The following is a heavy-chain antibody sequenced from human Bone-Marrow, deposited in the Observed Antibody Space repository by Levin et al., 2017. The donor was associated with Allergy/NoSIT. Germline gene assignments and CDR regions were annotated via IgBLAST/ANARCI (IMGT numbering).Heavy chain of an antibody. CDR1: GGSVSSGSYY. CDR2: IYYSGVT. D-gene: IGHD1-26*01. J-gene: IGHJ3*02. CDR3: ARSGWERTRKAFDI. Sequence: SQTLSLTCTVSGGSVSSGSYYWSWIRQSPGTGLEWIGYIYYSGVTNYNPSLKSRVTISADTSKNQFSLRLSSVTAADTAVYYCARSGWERTRKAFDIWGQGTMVTVSS. V-gene: IGHV4-61*01.